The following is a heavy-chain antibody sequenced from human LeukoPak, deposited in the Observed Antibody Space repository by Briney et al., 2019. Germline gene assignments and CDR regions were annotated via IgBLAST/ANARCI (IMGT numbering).Heavy chain of an antibody. V-gene: IGHV3-30-3*01. CDR2: ISYDGSNK. J-gene: IGHJ3*01. CDR1: GFTFSSYA. D-gene: IGHD6-19*01. CDR3: ASAIAVAD. Sequence: GGSLRLSCAASGFTFSSYAMPWVRQAPGKGLEWVAVISYDGSNKYYADSVKGRFTISRDSSKNTLYLQMNSLRAEDTAVYYCASAIAVADWGQGTMVTVSS.